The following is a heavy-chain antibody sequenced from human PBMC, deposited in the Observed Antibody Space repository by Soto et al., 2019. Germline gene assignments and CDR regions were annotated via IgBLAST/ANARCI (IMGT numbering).Heavy chain of an antibody. D-gene: IGHD6-19*01. CDR2: ISYDGSNK. CDR3: ASDSVLAFVAAYYFDY. V-gene: IGHV3-30-3*01. CDR1: GFTFSSYA. Sequence: QVQLVESGGGVVQPGRSLRLSCAASGFTFSSYAMHWVRQAPGKGLEWVAVISYDGSNKYYADSVKGRFTISRDNSKNTLYLKLNRLRAEVTAVYYCASDSVLAFVAAYYFDYWGQGTLVTVSS. J-gene: IGHJ4*02.